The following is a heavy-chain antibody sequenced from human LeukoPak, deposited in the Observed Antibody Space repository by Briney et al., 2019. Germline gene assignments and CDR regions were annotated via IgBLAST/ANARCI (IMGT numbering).Heavy chain of an antibody. V-gene: IGHV3-23*01. J-gene: IGHJ6*02. D-gene: IGHD5-18*01. CDR2: ISGSGGST. CDR3: AKLDTAMVTDYHGMDV. CDR1: GFTFSNYA. Sequence: GGSLRLSCAASGFTFSNYAMTWVRQAPGKGLEWVSAISGSGGSTYYAESVKGRFTISRDNSKNTQSLQMNSLRAEDTAVYSCAKLDTAMVTDYHGMDVWGQGTTVTASS.